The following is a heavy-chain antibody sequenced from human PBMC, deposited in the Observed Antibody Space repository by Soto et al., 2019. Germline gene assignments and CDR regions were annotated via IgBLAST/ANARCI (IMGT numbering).Heavy chain of an antibody. CDR1: GYSFTSYW. CDR2: IDPSDSYT. J-gene: IGHJ6*02. CDR3: AGMYYDSSGQYGMDV. V-gene: IGHV5-10-1*01. D-gene: IGHD3-22*01. Sequence: GESLKISCKGSGYSFTSYWISWVRQMPGKGLEWMGRIDPSDSYTNYSPSFQGHVTISADKSISTAYLQWSSLKASDTAMYYCAGMYYDSSGQYGMDVWGQGTMVTVSS.